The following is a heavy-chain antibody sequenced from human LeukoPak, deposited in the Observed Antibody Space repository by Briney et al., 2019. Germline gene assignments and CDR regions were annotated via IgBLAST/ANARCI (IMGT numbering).Heavy chain of an antibody. V-gene: IGHV3-15*01. J-gene: IGHJ4*02. D-gene: IGHD2-8*01. CDR3: TTANPYYFDY. CDR2: IRSKTDGGAT. Sequence: GGSLRLSCAASGFTFTNAWMSWVRQGPGKGLEWVGCIRSKTDGGATDYAAPVKGRFTISRDDSKNTLYLQMNSLETEDTALYYCTTANPYYFDYWGQGALVTVSS. CDR1: GFTFTNAW.